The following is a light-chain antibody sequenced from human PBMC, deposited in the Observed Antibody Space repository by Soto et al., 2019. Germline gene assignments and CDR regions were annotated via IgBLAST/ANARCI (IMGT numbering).Light chain of an antibody. CDR2: LGS. V-gene: IGKV2-28*01. J-gene: IGKJ1*01. CDR3: RQGLQSPS. Sequence: DIAMTQSPLSLPVTPGEPASISCRSSQSLLHSDGKNYLDWYLQRPGQSPRLLIYLGSHRATGVPDRFSGSGSGTDFTLKISRVGAEDVGVYYCRQGLQSPSFGQGTKVEIK. CDR1: QSLLHSDGKNY.